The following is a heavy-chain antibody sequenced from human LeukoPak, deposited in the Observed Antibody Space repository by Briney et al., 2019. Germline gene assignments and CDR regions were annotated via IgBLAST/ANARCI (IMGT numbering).Heavy chain of an antibody. CDR2: INPSGGST. Sequence: ASVKVSCKASGYTFTSYYMHWVRQAPGQGLEWMGIINPSGGSTSYAQKFQGRVTMTRDTSISTAYMELSRLRSDDTAVYYCARRVTTSYYFDYWGQGTLVTVSS. CDR3: ARRVTTSYYFDY. J-gene: IGHJ4*02. D-gene: IGHD4-17*01. V-gene: IGHV1-46*01. CDR1: GYTFTSYY.